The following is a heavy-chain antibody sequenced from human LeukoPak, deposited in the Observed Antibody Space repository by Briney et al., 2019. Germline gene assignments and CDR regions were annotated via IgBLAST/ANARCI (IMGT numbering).Heavy chain of an antibody. CDR2: INPNNGGT. CDR1: GYTLTNYG. CDR3: AVVSGNGAYDY. V-gene: IGHV1-2*06. J-gene: IGHJ4*02. D-gene: IGHD4-23*01. Sequence: GASVKVSCKTSGYTLTNYGVSWVRQAPGQGLEWMGRINPNNGGTNYAQKFQGRVTMTRDTSISTAYMELSRLRFDDTAVYYCAVVSGNGAYDYWGQGTLVTVSS.